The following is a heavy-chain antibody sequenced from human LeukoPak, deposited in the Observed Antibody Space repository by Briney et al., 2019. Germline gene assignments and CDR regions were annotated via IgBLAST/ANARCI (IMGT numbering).Heavy chain of an antibody. Sequence: PSETLSLTCTVSGGSISSGGYYWSWIRQHPGKGLEWIGYIYYSGSTYYNPSLKSRVTISVDTSKNQFSLKLSSVTAADTAVYYCARSRLTGPTNWIDPWGQGTLVTVSS. CDR3: ARSRLTGPTNWIDP. CDR2: IYYSGST. D-gene: IGHD5-12*01. V-gene: IGHV4-31*03. J-gene: IGHJ5*02. CDR1: GGSISSGGYY.